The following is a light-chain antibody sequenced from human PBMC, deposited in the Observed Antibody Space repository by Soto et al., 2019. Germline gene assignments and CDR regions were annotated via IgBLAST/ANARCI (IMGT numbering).Light chain of an antibody. CDR3: QSWHSSTPVV. CDR2: QDN. V-gene: IGLV3-1*01. Sequence: SYALTQPPSVSVSPGQTTVITCYGDTLRNYYASWYQQKPGQSPMLVIYQDNKRPSGIPERFSGSNSENTATLTIGATQAMDEADYYCQSWHSSTPVVFGAGTKLTVL. CDR1: TLRNYY. J-gene: IGLJ2*01.